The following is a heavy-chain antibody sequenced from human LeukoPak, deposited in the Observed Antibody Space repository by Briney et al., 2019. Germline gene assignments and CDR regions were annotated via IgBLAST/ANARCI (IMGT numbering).Heavy chain of an antibody. CDR1: GYTFTSYA. V-gene: IGHV1-3*03. Sequence: ASVKVSCKASGYTFTSYAMHWVRQAPGQRLEWMGWINAGNGNTKYSQEFQGRVTITRDTSASTAYMELSSLRSEDMAVYYCARDGTGYYYDSSGYPGHFDYWGQGTLVTVSS. CDR2: INAGNGNT. CDR3: ARDGTGYYYDSSGYPGHFDY. J-gene: IGHJ4*02. D-gene: IGHD3-22*01.